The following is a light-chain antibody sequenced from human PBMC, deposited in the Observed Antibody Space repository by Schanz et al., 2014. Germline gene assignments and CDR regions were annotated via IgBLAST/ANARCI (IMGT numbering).Light chain of an antibody. Sequence: EVVMTQSPATLSVSPGETATLSCRASQSVSSHLVWYQQKFGQAPRLLIYGASTRATGIPARFSGSGSGTEFTLTISSLQSEDVAVYYCHQYYDAPCTFGQGTKLEIK. CDR1: QSVSSH. V-gene: IGKV3-15*01. CDR3: HQYYDAPCT. CDR2: GAS. J-gene: IGKJ2*02.